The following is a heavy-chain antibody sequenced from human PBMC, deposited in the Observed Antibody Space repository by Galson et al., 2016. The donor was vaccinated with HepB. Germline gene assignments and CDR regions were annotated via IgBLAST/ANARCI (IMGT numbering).Heavy chain of an antibody. CDR2: ISHDGGDK. CDR1: GFNFRTWA. D-gene: IGHD3-3*01. Sequence: SLRLSCAASGFNFRTWAMHWVRQAPGKGLEWLTVISHDGGDKSYGDSVKGRFTISRDNSKSTLYLQMNSLRTEDTAVYYCARSRRDFWSGRDAFDIWGQGTMVSVSS. J-gene: IGHJ3*02. CDR3: ARSRRDFWSGRDAFDI. V-gene: IGHV3-30-3*01.